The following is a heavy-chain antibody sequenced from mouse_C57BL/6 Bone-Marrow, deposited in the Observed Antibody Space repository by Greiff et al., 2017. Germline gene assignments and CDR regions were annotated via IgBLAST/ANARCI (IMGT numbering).Heavy chain of an antibody. CDR1: GYTFTSYG. CDR3: AWGVHYYGSSWFAY. Sequence: QVQLQESGAELARPGASVKLSCKASGYTFTSYGISWVKQRTGQGLEWIGEIDPRSGNTYYNEKFKGKATLTVDQSSSTAYLELRSLTSAASAVFFCAWGVHYYGSSWFAYWGQGTLVTVSA. V-gene: IGHV1-81*01. J-gene: IGHJ3*01. D-gene: IGHD1-1*01. CDR2: IDPRSGNT.